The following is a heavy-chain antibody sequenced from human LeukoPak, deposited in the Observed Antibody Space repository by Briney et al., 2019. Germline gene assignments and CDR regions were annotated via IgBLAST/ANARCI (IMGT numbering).Heavy chain of an antibody. V-gene: IGHV4-30-2*01. D-gene: IGHD1-7*01. Sequence: SQTLSPTCAVSGGSISSGGYSWSWIRQPPGKGLEWIGYIYHSGSTYYNPSLKSRVTISVDRSKNQFSLKLSSVTAADTAVYYCARGYNWNFGPWGQGTLVTVSS. CDR1: GGSISSGGYS. CDR2: IYHSGST. J-gene: IGHJ5*02. CDR3: ARGYNWNFGP.